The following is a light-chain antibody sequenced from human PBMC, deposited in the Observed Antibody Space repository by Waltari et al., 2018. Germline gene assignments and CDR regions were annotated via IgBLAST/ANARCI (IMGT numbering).Light chain of an antibody. CDR1: SSNIGSDP. CDR3: AVWDVSLNGFYV. Sequence: QSVLAQPPSASGTPGQRVTISCSGSSSNIGSDPVNWYQQFPGTAPKRLIHSNDQRPSGVPDRFSGSRSGTSASLAISGLQSEDEADYYCAVWDVSLNGFYVCGTGTKVTVL. J-gene: IGLJ1*01. CDR2: SND. V-gene: IGLV1-44*01.